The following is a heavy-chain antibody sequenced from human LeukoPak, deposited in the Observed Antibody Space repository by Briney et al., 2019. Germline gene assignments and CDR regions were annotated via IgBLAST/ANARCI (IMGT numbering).Heavy chain of an antibody. V-gene: IGHV3-53*01. Sequence: PGVSLTLSCAASGFTASGHYMTWVRQAPGKGLEWVSVIYDDGNTYYADSFEGRFTIFRDNSKNTLYLQMNILRADDTAVYYCARKGTYSGSPRGTYNLDDWGKGTTVTVSS. CDR1: GFTASGHY. D-gene: IGHD1-26*01. J-gene: IGHJ6*03. CDR3: ARKGTYSGSPRGTYNLDD. CDR2: IYDDGNT.